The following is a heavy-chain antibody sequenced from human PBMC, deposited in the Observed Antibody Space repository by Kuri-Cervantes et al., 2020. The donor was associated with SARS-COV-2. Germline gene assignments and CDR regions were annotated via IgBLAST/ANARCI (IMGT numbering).Heavy chain of an antibody. J-gene: IGHJ4*02. D-gene: IGHD1-26*01. CDR3: ARSSSGSYSDLEF. Sequence: ASVKVSCKASGYTFTTYGISWVRQAPGRGLEWMGWISPYNGNTNYAQIFQGRVTLTTDTSTNTVYMDLRGLRSSDTAVYYCARSSSGSYSDLEFWGQGTLVTVSS. CDR1: GYTFTTYG. CDR2: ISPYNGNT. V-gene: IGHV1-18*01.